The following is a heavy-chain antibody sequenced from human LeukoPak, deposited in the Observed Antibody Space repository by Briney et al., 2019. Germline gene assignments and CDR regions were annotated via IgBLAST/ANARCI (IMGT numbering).Heavy chain of an antibody. J-gene: IGHJ4*02. D-gene: IGHD6-19*01. CDR1: GGSISSYY. CDR3: ARGLRYSSGWYLDY. CDR2: IYYSGST. V-gene: IGHV4-59*01. Sequence: QSSETLSLTGTVSGGSISSYYWSWIRQPPGKGLEWIGYIYYSGSTNYNPSLKSRVTISVDTSKNQFSLKLSSVTAADTAVYYCARGLRYSSGWYLDYWGQGTLVTVSS.